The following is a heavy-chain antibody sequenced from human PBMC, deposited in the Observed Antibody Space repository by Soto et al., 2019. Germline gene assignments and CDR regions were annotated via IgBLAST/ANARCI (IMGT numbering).Heavy chain of an antibody. CDR2: ISGTSETI. Sequence: DVQLVESGGGLVKPRGSLRLSCAASGFNFHTYTMTWVRQAPGKGLEWVSYISGTSETIFYADSVKGRFTISRDNAKNSLYLQLNSLRDEETAVYYCATGYCRSDNCHFTHWGQGTLVTVSS. CDR1: GFNFHTYT. V-gene: IGHV3-48*02. CDR3: ATGYCRSDNCHFTH. D-gene: IGHD2-2*03. J-gene: IGHJ4*02.